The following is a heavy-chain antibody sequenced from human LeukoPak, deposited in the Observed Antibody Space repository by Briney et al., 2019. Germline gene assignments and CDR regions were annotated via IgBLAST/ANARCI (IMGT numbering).Heavy chain of an antibody. D-gene: IGHD2-21*02. CDR3: AKLDCGGDCHLPLKY. Sequence: ASVKVSCKASGYSFSDYYMHWVRQAPGQGLECMGRINPNSDGTLYAQEFQGRVTMTSDTSINTAYMELSSLRSDDTAVYYCAKLDCGGDCHLPLKYWGQGTLVTVSS. J-gene: IGHJ4*02. V-gene: IGHV1-2*06. CDR1: GYSFSDYY. CDR2: INPNSDGT.